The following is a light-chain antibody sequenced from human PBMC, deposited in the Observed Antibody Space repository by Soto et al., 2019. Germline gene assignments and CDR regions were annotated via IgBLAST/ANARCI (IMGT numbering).Light chain of an antibody. J-gene: IGLJ1*01. CDR1: SIGVGGYNY. Sequence: QSALTQPASVSGSPGQSITISCTGTSIGVGGYNYVSWYQQHPGKAPKLMIYEVSNRPSGVSNRFSGSKSGNTASLTISGLQAEDEADYYCSSYTSSSTLGHVFGTGTKLTVL. V-gene: IGLV2-14*01. CDR2: EVS. CDR3: SSYTSSSTLGHV.